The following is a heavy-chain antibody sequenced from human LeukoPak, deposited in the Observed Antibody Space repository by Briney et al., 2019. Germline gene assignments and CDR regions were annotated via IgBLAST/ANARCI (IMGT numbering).Heavy chain of an antibody. CDR2: ISSSSSTI. D-gene: IGHD1-26*01. Sequence: PGGSLRLSCAASGFTFSSYSMTWVRQAPGKGLEWVSYISSSSSTIYYADSVKGRFTISRDNAKNSLYLQMNSLRAEDTAIYYCTKSPFSGSYRFEYWGQGTLVTVSS. J-gene: IGHJ4*02. CDR1: GFTFSSYS. V-gene: IGHV3-48*01. CDR3: TKSPFSGSYRFEY.